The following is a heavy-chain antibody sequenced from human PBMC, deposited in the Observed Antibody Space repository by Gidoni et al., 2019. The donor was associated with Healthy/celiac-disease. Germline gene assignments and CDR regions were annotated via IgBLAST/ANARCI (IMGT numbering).Heavy chain of an antibody. CDR3: ARSITGTDYYYYGMDV. CDR1: GFTFSSYW. CDR2: IKQDGSEK. Sequence: EVQLVESGGGLVQPGGSLRLSCAASGFTFSSYWMSWVRQAPGKGLEWVANIKQDGSEKYYVASVKGRFTISRDNAKNSLYLQMNSLRAEDTAVYYCARSITGTDYYYYGMDVWGQGTTVTVSS. V-gene: IGHV3-7*01. J-gene: IGHJ6*02. D-gene: IGHD1-20*01.